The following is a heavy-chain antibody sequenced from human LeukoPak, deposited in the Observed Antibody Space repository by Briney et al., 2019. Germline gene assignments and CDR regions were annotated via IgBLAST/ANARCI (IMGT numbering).Heavy chain of an antibody. CDR3: ASMIAAAYYFDY. CDR2: INHSGST. Sequence: SETLSLTCAVYGGSFSGYYWSWIRQPPGKGLEWIGEINHSGSTNYNPSLKSRVTISVDTSKNQFSLKLSSVTAADTAVYYCASMIAAAYYFDYWGQGTLVTVSS. D-gene: IGHD6-13*01. CDR1: GGSFSGYY. J-gene: IGHJ4*02. V-gene: IGHV4-34*01.